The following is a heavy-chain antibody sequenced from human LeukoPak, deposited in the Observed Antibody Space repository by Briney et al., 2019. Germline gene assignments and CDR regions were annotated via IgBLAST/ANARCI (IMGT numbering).Heavy chain of an antibody. J-gene: IGHJ6*03. D-gene: IGHD3-3*01. CDR2: MNTKSGNT. Sequence: GASVKVSCKASGYTFTSYDINWVRQATGQGLEGMGWMNTKSGNTGYAQKFQGRVTMTRNTYISTAYMELSSLRSEDTAVYYCARGEIWSGYYSYYYYYMDVWGKGTTVTVSS. CDR3: ARGEIWSGYYSYYYYYMDV. CDR1: GYTFTSYD. V-gene: IGHV1-8*01.